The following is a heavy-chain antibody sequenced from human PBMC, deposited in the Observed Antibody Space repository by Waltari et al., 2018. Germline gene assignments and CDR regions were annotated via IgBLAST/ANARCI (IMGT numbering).Heavy chain of an antibody. CDR3: ARALTTPNDF. D-gene: IGHD4-17*01. Sequence: EVQLVESGGGLVKPGGSLRLSCADYGFAPTTFGLSWVRQAPGKGLEWVSSSTDGGAYLYYADSVRGRFTVSIDNAKNSLHLQMNNLRAEDTAVYYCARALTTPNDFWGQGTLVTVSS. CDR1: GFAPTTFG. J-gene: IGHJ4*02. CDR2: STDGGAYL. V-gene: IGHV3-21*03.